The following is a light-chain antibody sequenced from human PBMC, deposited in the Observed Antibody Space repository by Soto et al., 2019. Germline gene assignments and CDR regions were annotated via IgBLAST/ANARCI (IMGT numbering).Light chain of an antibody. CDR2: EAS. Sequence: QSVLTQPPSASGSPGQSVTISCTGISSDVRGYNYVSWYQQHPGKAPKLMIYEASKRPSGVPDRFSGSKSGNTASLTVSGLQAEDEADYYCSSYAGSNNLIFGGGTKVTVL. CDR3: SSYAGSNNLI. CDR1: SSDVRGYNY. J-gene: IGLJ2*01. V-gene: IGLV2-8*01.